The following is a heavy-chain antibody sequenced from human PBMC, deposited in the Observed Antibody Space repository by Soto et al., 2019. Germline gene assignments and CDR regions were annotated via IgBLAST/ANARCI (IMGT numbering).Heavy chain of an antibody. J-gene: IGHJ6*02. Sequence: PSETLSLTLAVYCGSFSGYCWSWIRQPPGKGLEWIGESNHSGSTTYNPSLKSRVTISVDTAKNQFSLKLSSVTAAETAVYYCARAPTTVIYYYYYGMDVSGQATTVTVSS. D-gene: IGHD4-4*01. CDR3: ARAPTTVIYYYYYGMDV. V-gene: IGHV4-34*01. CDR2: SNHSGST. CDR1: CGSFSGYC.